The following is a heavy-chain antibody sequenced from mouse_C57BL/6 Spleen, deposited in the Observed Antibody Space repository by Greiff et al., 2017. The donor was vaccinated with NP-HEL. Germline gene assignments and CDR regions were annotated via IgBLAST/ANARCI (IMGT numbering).Heavy chain of an antibody. CDR1: GFSFNTYA. D-gene: IGHD4-1*01. J-gene: IGHJ1*03. CDR2: IRSKSNNYAT. CDR3: VRHGWEDWYFDV. V-gene: IGHV10-1*01. Sequence: DVMLVESGGGLVQPKGSLKLSCAASGFSFNTYAMNWVRQAPGKGLEWVARIRSKSNNYATYYADSVKDRFTISRDDSESMLYLQMNNLKTEDTAMYYCVRHGWEDWYFDVWGTGTTVTVSS.